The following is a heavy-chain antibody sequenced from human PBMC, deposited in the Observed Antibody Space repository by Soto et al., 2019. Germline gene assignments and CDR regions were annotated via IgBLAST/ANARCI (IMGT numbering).Heavy chain of an antibody. J-gene: IGHJ5*02. CDR2: VYYSGST. Sequence: ASETLSLTCTVSGGSVSSSSYYWGWVRQPPGKGLEWIGSVYYSGSTYYNPSLKSRVTISVDTSKNQFSLKLSSVTAADTAVYYCARAGGKTTPYNWFDPWGQGTLVTVSS. CDR3: ARAGGKTTPYNWFDP. V-gene: IGHV4-39*07. D-gene: IGHD4-17*01. CDR1: GGSVSSSSYY.